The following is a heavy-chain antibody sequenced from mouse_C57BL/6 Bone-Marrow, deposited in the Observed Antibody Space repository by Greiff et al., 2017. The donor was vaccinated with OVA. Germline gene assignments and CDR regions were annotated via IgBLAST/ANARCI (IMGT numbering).Heavy chain of an antibody. CDR3: ASLTTVTRYAMDD. V-gene: IGHV5-17*01. D-gene: IGHD1-1*01. CDR2: ISSGSSTI. CDR1: GFTFSDYG. Sequence: EVQLVESGGGLVKPGGSLKLSCAASGFTFSDYGMHWVRQAPEKGLEWVAYISSGSSTIYYADTVKGRFTISRDNAKNTLFLQMTRLRSEDTAMYYCASLTTVTRYAMDDWGQGTSVTVAS. J-gene: IGHJ4*01.